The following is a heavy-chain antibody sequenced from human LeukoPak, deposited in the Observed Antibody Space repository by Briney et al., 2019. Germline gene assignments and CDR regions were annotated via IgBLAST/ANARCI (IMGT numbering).Heavy chain of an antibody. CDR3: ARRLVDAFDI. CDR1: GGSFSGYY. D-gene: IGHD4-11*01. J-gene: IGHJ3*02. Sequence: PSETLSLTCAVYGGSFSGYYWSWIRQPPGKGLEWIGEINHSGSTNYNPSLKSRVTISVDTSKNQFSLKVSSVTAADTAVYYCARRLVDAFDIWGQGTMVTVSS. V-gene: IGHV4-34*01. CDR2: INHSGST.